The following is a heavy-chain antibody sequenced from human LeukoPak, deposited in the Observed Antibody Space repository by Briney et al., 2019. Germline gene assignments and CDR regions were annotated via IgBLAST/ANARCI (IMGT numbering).Heavy chain of an antibody. J-gene: IGHJ4*02. CDR2: ISGSGGST. Sequence: GGSLRLSCAASGFTFSSYAMSWVRQAPGKGLEWVSAISGSGGSTYYADSVKGRFAISRDNSKNTLYLQMNSLRAEDTAVYYCAKDVGIQLWLWDYWGQGTLVTVSS. CDR1: GFTFSSYA. CDR3: AKDVGIQLWLWDY. V-gene: IGHV3-23*01. D-gene: IGHD5-18*01.